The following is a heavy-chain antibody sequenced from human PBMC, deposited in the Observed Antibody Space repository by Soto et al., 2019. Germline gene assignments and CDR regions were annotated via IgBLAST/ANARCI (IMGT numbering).Heavy chain of an antibody. CDR2: ISWNSDVI. Sequence: DVRLVESGGGLVQPGRSVTLSCAASGFRFEDYAFHWVRQFPGQGLEWVSGISWNSDVIGYADSVKGRFTISKSNANNPVFLQMNRLTPEDKALSYCAKDHVRYCRRGSCYRDGLDGLGQGTTGRVSS. J-gene: IGHJ6*01. V-gene: IGHV3-9*01. CDR3: AKDHVRYCRRGSCYRDGLDG. D-gene: IGHD2-15*01. CDR1: GFRFEDYA.